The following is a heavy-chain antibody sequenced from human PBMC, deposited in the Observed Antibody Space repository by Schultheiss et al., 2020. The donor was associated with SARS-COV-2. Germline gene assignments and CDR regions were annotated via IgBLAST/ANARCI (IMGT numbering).Heavy chain of an antibody. CDR2: IYYSGST. Sequence: SETLSLTCTVSGGTISSYYWSWIRQPPGKGLEWIGYIYYSGSTNYNPSLKSRVTISVDTSKNQFSLKLSSVTAADTAVYYCARDRDYYYYMDVWGKGTTVTVSS. J-gene: IGHJ6*03. CDR3: ARDRDYYYYMDV. CDR1: GGTISSYY. V-gene: IGHV4-59*01.